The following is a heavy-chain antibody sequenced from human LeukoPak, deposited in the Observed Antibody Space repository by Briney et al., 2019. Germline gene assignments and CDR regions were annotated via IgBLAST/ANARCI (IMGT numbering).Heavy chain of an antibody. V-gene: IGHV1-69*05. D-gene: IGHD2-15*01. Sequence: SVKVSCKASGGTFSSYAISWVRQALGQGLEWMGGIIPLFGTANYAQKFQGRVTITTDESTSTAYMELSSLRSDDTAVYYCARSTAAGSFYYYYYYYMDVWGKGTTVTVSS. J-gene: IGHJ6*03. CDR2: IIPLFGTA. CDR1: GGTFSSYA. CDR3: ARSTAAGSFYYYYYYYMDV.